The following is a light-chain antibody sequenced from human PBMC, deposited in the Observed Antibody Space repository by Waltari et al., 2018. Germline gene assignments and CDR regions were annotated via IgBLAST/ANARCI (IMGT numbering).Light chain of an antibody. J-gene: IGKJ4*01. Sequence: DIQMTQSPSSLSASVGDTVTVTCRASQNIRTHLNWYQQKPATAPKLLIYAASTLHRGVPSRFSGSGSGTDFTLTISSLEPEDFAVYYCQQRSNWPPGITFGGGTKVEIK. CDR1: QNIRTH. CDR2: AAS. CDR3: QQRSNWPPGIT. V-gene: IGKV1-39*01.